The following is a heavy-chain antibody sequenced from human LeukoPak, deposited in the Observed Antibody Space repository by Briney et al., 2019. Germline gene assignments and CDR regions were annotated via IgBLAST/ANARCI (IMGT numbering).Heavy chain of an antibody. D-gene: IGHD5-12*01. Sequence: GGSLRLSCAASGFTFSSYGMHWVRQAPGKGLEWVAFIRYDGSNKYYADSVKGRFTISRDNSKNTLYPQMNSLRAEDTAVYYCAKDLRGYSGYEIGVGDYWGQGTLVTVSS. J-gene: IGHJ4*02. CDR2: IRYDGSNK. CDR3: AKDLRGYSGYEIGVGDY. V-gene: IGHV3-30*02. CDR1: GFTFSSYG.